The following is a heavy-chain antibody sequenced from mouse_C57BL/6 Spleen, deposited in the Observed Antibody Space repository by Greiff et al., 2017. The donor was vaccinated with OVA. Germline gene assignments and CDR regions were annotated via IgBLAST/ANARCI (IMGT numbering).Heavy chain of an antibody. CDR1: GFTFSDFY. CDR2: SRNKANDYTT. Sequence: EVKLVESGGGLVQSGRSLRLSCATSGFTFSDFYMEWVRQAPGKGLEWIAASRNKANDYTTEYSASVKGRFIVSRDTSQSILYLQMNALIAEDTAIDYCARDVNYSNYWYFDVWGKGTTVTVSS. D-gene: IGHD2-5*01. V-gene: IGHV7-1*01. CDR3: ARDVNYSNYWYFDV. J-gene: IGHJ1*03.